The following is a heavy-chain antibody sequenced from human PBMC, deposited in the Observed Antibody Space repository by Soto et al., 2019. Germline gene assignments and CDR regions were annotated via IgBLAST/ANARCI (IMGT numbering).Heavy chain of an antibody. D-gene: IGHD6-13*01. V-gene: IGHV3-23*01. J-gene: IGHJ4*02. CDR2: ISGSGGST. CDR1: GFTFSSSS. CDR3: AKDQGSSWYEIDY. Sequence: GGSLRLSCAASGFTFSSSSMNWVRQAPGKGLEWVSTISGSGGSTYYADSVKGRFTISRDNSKNTLYLQMNSLRAEDTAVYYCAKDQGSSWYEIDYWGQGTLVTVSS.